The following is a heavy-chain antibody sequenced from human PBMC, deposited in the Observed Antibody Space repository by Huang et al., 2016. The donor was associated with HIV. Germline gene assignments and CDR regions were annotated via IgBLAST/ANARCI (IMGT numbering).Heavy chain of an antibody. Sequence: QIQLEQWGAGQLKPSETLSLTCAVSGGYFSQYYWTWLRQAPGKGLEWLGEISAGVADTYNPTLNNRVSMSLVSARSQFSLIMKAVIAADSGVYYCARGHYNFGSGSSTSWYFDLWGRGILVTVAS. CDR1: GGYFSQYY. V-gene: IGHV4-34*02. CDR2: ISAGVAD. D-gene: IGHD3-3*01. CDR3: ARGHYNFGSGSSTSWYFDL. J-gene: IGHJ2*01.